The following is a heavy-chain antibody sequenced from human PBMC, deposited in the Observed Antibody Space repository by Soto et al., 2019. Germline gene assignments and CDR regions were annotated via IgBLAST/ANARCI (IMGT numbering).Heavy chain of an antibody. D-gene: IGHD3-22*01. Sequence: PGGSLRLSCAASVFTFSSYAMHWVRQAPGKGLEWVAVISYDGSNKYYADSVKGRFTISRDNSKNTLYLQMNSLRAEDTAVYYCARDRSSGYYLWGNDAFDIWGQGTMVTVSS. V-gene: IGHV3-30-3*01. CDR2: ISYDGSNK. CDR1: VFTFSSYA. CDR3: ARDRSSGYYLWGNDAFDI. J-gene: IGHJ3*02.